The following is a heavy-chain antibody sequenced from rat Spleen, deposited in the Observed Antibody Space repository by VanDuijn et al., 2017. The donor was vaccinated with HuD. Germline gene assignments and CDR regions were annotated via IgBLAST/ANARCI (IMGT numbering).Heavy chain of an antibody. CDR1: GFTFSDYY. CDR3: ARRHYGYTDYFDY. D-gene: IGHD1-9*01. Sequence: EVQLVESDGGLVQPGTSLKLSCAASGFTFSDYYMAWVRQTPTKGLEWVATITNTGGSTYYPDSVKGRFTISRDNAKSTLYLQMNSLRSEDTATYYCARRHYGYTDYFDYWGQGVMVTVSS. J-gene: IGHJ2*01. V-gene: IGHV5-29*01. CDR2: ITNTGGST.